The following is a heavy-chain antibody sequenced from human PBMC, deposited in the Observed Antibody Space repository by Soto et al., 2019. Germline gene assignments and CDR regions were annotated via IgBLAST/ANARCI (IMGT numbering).Heavy chain of an antibody. CDR1: GGSTSSSNY. CDR3: ARGVTTMGNLVAWFEP. CDR2: IYHSGST. Sequence: SQNLYLTYTVAGGSTSSSNYHCVWIRQPQGKGLEWIGEIYHSGSTNYYPSLRSRVTISVDKSKNQFSLKLNSLTAADTAVYYCARGVTTMGNLVAWFEPWGQGTLVTVSS. J-gene: IGHJ5*02. V-gene: IGHV4-39*07. D-gene: IGHD5-18*01.